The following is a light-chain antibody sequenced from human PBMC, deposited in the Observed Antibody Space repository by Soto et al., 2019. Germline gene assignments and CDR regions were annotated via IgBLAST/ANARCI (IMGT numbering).Light chain of an antibody. CDR2: RAS. CDR3: QHYNSYSHVYT. V-gene: IGKV1-5*03. J-gene: IGKJ2*01. CDR1: QNIGAW. Sequence: DIQMTQSPSTLSASVGDRVLITCRASQNIGAWLAWYQQKTGQGPNLLIYRASNLETGVPSRFIGSGSGTQFTLAISGLQPDDFATYYCQHYNSYSHVYTFGQGTKLEIK.